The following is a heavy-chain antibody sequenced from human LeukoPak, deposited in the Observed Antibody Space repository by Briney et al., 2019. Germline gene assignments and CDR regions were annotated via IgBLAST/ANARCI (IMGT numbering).Heavy chain of an antibody. CDR3: ARGGWYSDY. CDR1: GGSISSYY. J-gene: IGHJ4*02. Sequence: PSETLSLTCTVSGGSISSYYWSWIRQPPGKGLEWIGYIYNSGSPKYNPSLKSRVTMSMDTSKNQFSLKLSSVTAADTAVYYCARGGWYSDYWGQGTLVIVPP. D-gene: IGHD6-19*01. V-gene: IGHV4-59*01. CDR2: IYNSGSP.